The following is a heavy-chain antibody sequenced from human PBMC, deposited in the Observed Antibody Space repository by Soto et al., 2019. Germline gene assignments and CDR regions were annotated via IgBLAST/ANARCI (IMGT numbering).Heavy chain of an antibody. CDR2: IYHAGSV. V-gene: IGHV4-38-2*01. Sequence: SSETLSLTCAVSGYSIGSGYYWAWIRQSPGKGLEWIGSIYHAGSVYYNPSLNGRVALSMDTSKNHFSLKLTSVTAADTAVYYCARTFDYYGMDVWGQGTTVT. CDR1: GYSIGSGYY. CDR3: ARTFDYYGMDV. J-gene: IGHJ6*02.